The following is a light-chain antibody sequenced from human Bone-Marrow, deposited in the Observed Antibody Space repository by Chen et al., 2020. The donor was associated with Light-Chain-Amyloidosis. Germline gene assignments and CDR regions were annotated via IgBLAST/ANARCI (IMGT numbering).Light chain of an antibody. CDR2: RET. Sequence: SYELTQAPSVSVSPGQKARITCSGDDLPTKYAYWYQQKPGQAPVLVIHRETERPSGISERFSGSSSGTTATLTISGVQAEDEADYHCQSAYSSGTYEVIFGGGTKLTVL. CDR3: QSAYSSGTYEVI. CDR1: DLPTKY. J-gene: IGLJ2*01. V-gene: IGLV3-25*03.